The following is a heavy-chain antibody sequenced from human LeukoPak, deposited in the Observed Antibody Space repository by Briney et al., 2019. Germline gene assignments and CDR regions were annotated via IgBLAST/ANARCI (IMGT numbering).Heavy chain of an antibody. CDR2: IYHSGST. Sequence: PSETLSLTCTVSGGSISSGGYYWSWIRQPPGKGLEWIGYIYHSGSTYYNPSLKSRVTISVDRSKNQFSLKLSSVTAADTAVYYCARANGVTTYPDRFDYWGQGTLVTVSS. CDR1: GGSISSGGYY. V-gene: IGHV4-30-2*01. J-gene: IGHJ4*02. CDR3: ARANGVTTYPDRFDY. D-gene: IGHD4-17*01.